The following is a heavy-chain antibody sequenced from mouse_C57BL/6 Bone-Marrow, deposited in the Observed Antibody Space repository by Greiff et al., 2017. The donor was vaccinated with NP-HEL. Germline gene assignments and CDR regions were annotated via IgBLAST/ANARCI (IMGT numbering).Heavy chain of an antibody. CDR1: GYTFTSYW. CDR3: ARSIYDWFAY. V-gene: IGHV1-64*01. D-gene: IGHD1-3*01. CDR2: IHPNSGST. Sequence: QVQLQQSGAELVRPGASVKLSCKASGYTFTSYWMHWVKQRPGQGLGWIGMIHPNSGSTNYNEKFKSKATLTVDKSSSTAYMQLSSLTSEDSAVYYCARSIYDWFAYWGQGTLVTVSA. J-gene: IGHJ3*01.